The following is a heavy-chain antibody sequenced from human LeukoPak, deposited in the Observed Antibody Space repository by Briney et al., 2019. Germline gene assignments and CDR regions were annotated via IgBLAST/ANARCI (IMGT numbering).Heavy chain of an antibody. CDR3: ARDNYDSSGSFDY. J-gene: IGHJ4*02. V-gene: IGHV1-2*06. CDR2: INPNSGGT. Sequence: GASVKVSCKASGYTFTSYYMHWVRQAPGQGLEWMGRINPNSGGTNYAQKFQGRVTMTRDTSISTAYMELSRLRSDDTAVYYCARDNYDSSGSFDYWGQGTLVTVSS. CDR1: GYTFTSYY. D-gene: IGHD3-22*01.